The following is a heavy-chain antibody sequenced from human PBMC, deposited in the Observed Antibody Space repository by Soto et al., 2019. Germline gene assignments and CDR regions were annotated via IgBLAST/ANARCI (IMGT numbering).Heavy chain of an antibody. Sequence: EVQLVESGGGLVKPGGSLRLSCAASGFNFSSYSMNWVRQAPGEGLEWVSSISRSSSNIYYVDSVKGRFTISRDNAKNSLYLQMNSLRAEDTAVYYCARDLKVAAAGTGYYYCGMDVWGQGTTVTVSS. V-gene: IGHV3-21*01. CDR2: ISRSSSNI. CDR1: GFNFSSYS. CDR3: ARDLKVAAAGTGYYYCGMDV. D-gene: IGHD6-13*01. J-gene: IGHJ6*02.